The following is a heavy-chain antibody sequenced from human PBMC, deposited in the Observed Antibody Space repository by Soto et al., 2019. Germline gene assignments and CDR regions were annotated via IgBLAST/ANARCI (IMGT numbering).Heavy chain of an antibody. J-gene: IGHJ4*02. CDR2: VNPNGGST. CDR3: ARGLASGDY. D-gene: IGHD6-6*01. V-gene: IGHV1-46*01. Sequence: QVRLVQSGAVVKEPGASVKISCKGSGYTFTNFYIHWVRQAPGQGLEWMGIVNPNGGSTNYAQNFKGRITISRDTSTSTVYMDLSSLSSEDTAVYYCARGLASGDYWGQGTLVTVSS. CDR1: GYTFTNFY.